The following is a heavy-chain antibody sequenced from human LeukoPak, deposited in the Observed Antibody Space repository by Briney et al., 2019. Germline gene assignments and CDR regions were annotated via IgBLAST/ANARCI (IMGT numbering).Heavy chain of an antibody. CDR1: GVSFSGYY. Sequence: SETLSLTCAVYGVSFSGYYWSWIRQPPGKGLEWIGEINHSGSTNYNPSLKSRVTISVDTSKNQFSLKLSSVTAADTAVYYCARCFGNRPYAFDIWGQGTMVTVSS. CDR2: INHSGST. V-gene: IGHV4-34*01. D-gene: IGHD3-10*01. J-gene: IGHJ3*02. CDR3: ARCFGNRPYAFDI.